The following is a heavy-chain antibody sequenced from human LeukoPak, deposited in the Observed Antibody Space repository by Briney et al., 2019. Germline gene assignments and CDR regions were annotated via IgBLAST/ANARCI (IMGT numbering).Heavy chain of an antibody. CDR3: ARHDSFIPY. CDR2: ISDSGGST. V-gene: IGHV3-23*01. Sequence: GGSLRLSCAASGYTFNYYAMSWVRQAPGKGLEWVSGISDSGGSTYYTDSVKGRFTISRDNSKNTVYLQMNNLRAEDTAVYFCARHDSFIPYWGQGSLVTVSS. CDR1: GYTFNYYA. D-gene: IGHD5-18*01. J-gene: IGHJ4*02.